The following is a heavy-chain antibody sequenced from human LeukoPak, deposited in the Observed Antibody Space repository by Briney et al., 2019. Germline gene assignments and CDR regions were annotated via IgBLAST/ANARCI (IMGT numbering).Heavy chain of an antibody. Sequence: SVKVSCTASGYTFTGYYIHWVRQAPGQGLEWLGWINPHTGDTYHAQKFQGRVTMTSDASVNTAFLQLSRLKSDDTAIYYCARGEAPEDKWGQGTLVTVSS. J-gene: IGHJ4*02. V-gene: IGHV1-2*02. CDR2: INPHTGDT. CDR1: GYTFTGYY. CDR3: ARGEAPEDK.